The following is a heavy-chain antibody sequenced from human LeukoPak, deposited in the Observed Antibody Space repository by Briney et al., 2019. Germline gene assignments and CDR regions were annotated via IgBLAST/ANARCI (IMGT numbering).Heavy chain of an antibody. CDR2: IYNSGIT. CDR3: ARSVPSLDYLFDS. Sequence: PSETLSLTCTVSGGSISGYYWTWIRQPPGKGLEWIGYIYNSGITNYNPSLKSRFTVSVDTSKNQFSLKLTSVTAADTAVYYCARSVPSLDYLFDSWGHGTLVTVSS. J-gene: IGHJ5*01. D-gene: IGHD4-11*01. V-gene: IGHV4-59*08. CDR1: GGSISGYY.